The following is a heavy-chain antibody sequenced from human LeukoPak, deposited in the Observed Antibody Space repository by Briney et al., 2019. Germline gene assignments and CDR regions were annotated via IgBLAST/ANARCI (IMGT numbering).Heavy chain of an antibody. CDR2: ISSNGGNT. V-gene: IGHV3-64D*09. CDR3: VKRSGLHFDY. D-gene: IGHD1-26*01. CDR1: GFTFSSYA. J-gene: IGHJ4*02. Sequence: QPGGSCRLSCSGSGFTFSSYAIHWVRQAPGKGLQYVSGISSNGGNTYNAVSVKGRFTISRDNSKKTVDLQMSSLRAEDTAVYYCVKRSGLHFDYWGQGTLVSVS.